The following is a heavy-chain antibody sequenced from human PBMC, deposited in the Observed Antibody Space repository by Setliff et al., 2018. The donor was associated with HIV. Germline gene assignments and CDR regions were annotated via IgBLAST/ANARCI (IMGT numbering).Heavy chain of an antibody. V-gene: IGHV3-23*01. CDR3: AKTQAVITVYGPFDS. Sequence: GGSLRLSCAASGFSFRSYAVSWVRQAPGKGLEWVSVISGSGDITYYRESVKGRFTVSRDNSNNTVYLQINSLRAEDTAMYYCAKTQAVITVYGPFDSWGQGTPVTVSS. CDR2: ISGSGDIT. J-gene: IGHJ4*02. D-gene: IGHD4-4*01. CDR1: GFSFRSYA.